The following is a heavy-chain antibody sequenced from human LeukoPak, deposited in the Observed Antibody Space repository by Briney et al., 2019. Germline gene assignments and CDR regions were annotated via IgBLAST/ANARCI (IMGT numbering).Heavy chain of an antibody. J-gene: IGHJ4*02. D-gene: IGHD1-26*01. CDR1: GGSISSGDYY. CDR2: IYYSGST. V-gene: IGHV4-30-4*01. Sequence: SATLSLTCTVSGGSISSGDYYWSWIRQPPGKGLEWIGYIYYSGSTYYNPSLKSRVTISVDTSKNQFSLKLSSVTAADTAVYYCARVLWELPELHFDYWGQGTLVTVSS. CDR3: ARVLWELPELHFDY.